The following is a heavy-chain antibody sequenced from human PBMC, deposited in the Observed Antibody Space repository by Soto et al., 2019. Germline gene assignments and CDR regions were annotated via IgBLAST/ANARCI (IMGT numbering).Heavy chain of an antibody. J-gene: IGHJ6*03. CDR3: AGTTSHQWYYMDV. D-gene: IGHD1-7*01. CDR2: TYYRSRWYN. CDR1: GDSVSSNSAA. Sequence: QVQLQESGPGLVKPSQTLSLTCAISGDSVSSNSAAWNWIRLSPSRGREWLVRTYYRSRWYNDCAVSVRSRITVNPDTSKNQFSLQLTSVTPEDTAVYYCAGTTSHQWYYMDVWGKGTTVTFSS. V-gene: IGHV6-1*01.